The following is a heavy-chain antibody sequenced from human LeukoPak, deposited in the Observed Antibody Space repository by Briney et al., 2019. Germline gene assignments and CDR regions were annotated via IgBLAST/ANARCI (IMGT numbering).Heavy chain of an antibody. J-gene: IGHJ6*03. V-gene: IGHV3-21*01. CDR2: ISSSGSYI. D-gene: IGHD2-2*01. CDR1: GFTFSSYS. CDR3: ARDDIVVVPAAQGDYYYYMDV. Sequence: GGSLRLSCAASGFTFSSYSMNWVRQAPGKGLEWVSSISSSGSYIYYADSVKGRFTISRDNAKNSLYLQMNSLRAEDTAVYYCARDDIVVVPAAQGDYYYYMDVWGKGTTVTVSS.